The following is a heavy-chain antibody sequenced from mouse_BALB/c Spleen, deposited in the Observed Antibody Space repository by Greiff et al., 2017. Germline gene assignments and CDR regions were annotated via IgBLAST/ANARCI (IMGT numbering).Heavy chain of an antibody. J-gene: IGHJ2*01. V-gene: IGHV1S56*01. D-gene: IGHD2-4*01. CDR2: IYPGNVNT. CDR1: GYTFTSYY. Sequence: VMLVESGPELVKPGASVRISCKASGYTFTSYYIHWVKQRPGQGLEWIGWIYPGNVNTKYNEKFKGKATLTADKSSSTAYMQLSSLTSEDSAVYFCARGGIYYDSDFDYWGQGTTLTVSA. CDR3: ARGGIYYDSDFDY.